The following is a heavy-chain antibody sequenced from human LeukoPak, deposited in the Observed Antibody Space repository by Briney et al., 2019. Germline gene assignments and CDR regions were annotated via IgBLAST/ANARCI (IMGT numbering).Heavy chain of an antibody. J-gene: IGHJ5*02. CDR2: IIPISGTT. CDR3: ARKLRLGGNWFDP. CDR1: GGTFTSYA. Sequence: VASVKVSCKTSGGTFTSYAITWVRQAPGQGLEWMGKIIPISGTTNYAQKFQGRVTFTADEPTSTAYMELSSLRSEDTALYYCARKLRLGGNWFDPWGQGTLVTVSS. D-gene: IGHD1-26*01. V-gene: IGHV1-69*15.